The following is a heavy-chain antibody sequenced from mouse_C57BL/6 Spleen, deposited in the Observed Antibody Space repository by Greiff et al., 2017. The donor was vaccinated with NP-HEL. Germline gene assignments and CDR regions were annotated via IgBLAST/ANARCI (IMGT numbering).Heavy chain of an antibody. CDR3: ARPWGFFFDY. V-gene: IGHV5-17*01. CDR2: ISSGSSTI. D-gene: IGHD4-1*01. Sequence: EVQLQESGGGLVKPGGSLKLSCAASGFTFSDYGMHWVRQAPEKGLEWVAYISSGSSTIYYADTVKGRFTISRDNAKNTLFLQMTSLRSDDTAMYYCARPWGFFFDYWGQGTTLTVSS. J-gene: IGHJ2*01. CDR1: GFTFSDYG.